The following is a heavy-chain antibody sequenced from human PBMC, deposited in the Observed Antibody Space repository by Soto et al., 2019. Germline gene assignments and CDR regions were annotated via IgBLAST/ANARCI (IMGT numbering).Heavy chain of an antibody. Sequence: SETLSLTCAVSGGSISSGGYSWSWIRQPPGKGLEWIGYIYHSGSTYYNPSLKSRVTISVDRSKNQFSLKLSSVTAADTAVYHCAAGGGLPRYYWGQGTLVTVSS. CDR3: AAGGGLPRYY. D-gene: IGHD5-12*01. CDR2: IYHSGST. V-gene: IGHV4-30-2*01. CDR1: GGSISSGGYS. J-gene: IGHJ4*02.